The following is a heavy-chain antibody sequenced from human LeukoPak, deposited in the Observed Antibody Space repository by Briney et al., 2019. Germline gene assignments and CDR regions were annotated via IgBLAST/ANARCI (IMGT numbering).Heavy chain of an antibody. CDR1: GLTFSSHW. V-gene: IGHV3-23*01. Sequence: GGSLRLSCAASGLTFSSHWTHWVRQAPGKGLKWVSGIGGSGGRTYYADSVKGRFTISRDNSKNTIYLQMNSLRVEDTAIYYCAKDYLGSSNAFNIWGQGTMVTVSP. D-gene: IGHD6-13*01. J-gene: IGHJ3*02. CDR2: IGGSGGRT. CDR3: AKDYLGSSNAFNI.